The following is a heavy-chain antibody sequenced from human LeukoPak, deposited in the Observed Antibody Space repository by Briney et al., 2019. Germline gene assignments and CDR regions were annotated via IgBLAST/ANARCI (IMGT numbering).Heavy chain of an antibody. D-gene: IGHD1-1*01. J-gene: IGHJ4*02. CDR3: AKLTGTPGGADY. Sequence: GGSLRLSCAASGFTFSSYAMSWVRQAPGKGLEWVSAISGSGGSTYYADSVKGRFTIERENAKNTLYLQMNRLRAEDTAVYYCAKLTGTPGGADYWGQGTLVTVSS. CDR1: GFTFSSYA. V-gene: IGHV3-23*01. CDR2: ISGSGGST.